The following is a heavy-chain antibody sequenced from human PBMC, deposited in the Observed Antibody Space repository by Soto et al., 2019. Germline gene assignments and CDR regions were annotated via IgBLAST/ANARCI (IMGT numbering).Heavy chain of an antibody. D-gene: IGHD6-19*01. CDR1: GGSFSGYY. Sequence: SETLSLTCAVYGGSFSGYYWSWIRQPPGKGLEWIGEINHSGSTNYNPSLKSRVTISVDTSKNQFSLKLSSVTAADTAVYYCARGEPIRAVTGTMVAFDYWGQGTLVTVSS. V-gene: IGHV4-34*01. J-gene: IGHJ4*02. CDR3: ARGEPIRAVTGTMVAFDY. CDR2: INHSGST.